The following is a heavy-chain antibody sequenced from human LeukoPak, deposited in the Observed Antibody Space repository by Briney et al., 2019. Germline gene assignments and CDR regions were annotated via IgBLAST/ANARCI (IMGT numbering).Heavy chain of an antibody. J-gene: IGHJ4*02. CDR1: GASVSSGRHY. D-gene: IGHD3-22*01. CDR3: ARLSGYYDSSPEV. V-gene: IGHV4-61*02. Sequence: PSQTLSLTCTVSGASVSSGRHYWTWIRQPAGKGLEWIGRIYTSGTTKYDPSLERRVAISMDTSKNQFSLKLPSVTAADTAVYYCARLSGYYDSSPEVWGQGTLVAVSS. CDR2: IYTSGTT.